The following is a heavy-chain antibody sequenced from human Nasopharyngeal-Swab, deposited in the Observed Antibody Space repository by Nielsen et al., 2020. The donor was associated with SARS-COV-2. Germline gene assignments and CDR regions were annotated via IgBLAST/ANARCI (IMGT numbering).Heavy chain of an antibody. CDR3: ARDRLRWLQSGSFLNPDAFDI. J-gene: IGHJ3*02. CDR2: ISSSSSYI. D-gene: IGHD5-24*01. Sequence: WIRQPPGKGLEWVSSISSSSSYIYYADSVKGRFTISRDNAKNSLYLQMNSLRAEDTAVYYCARDRLRWLQSGSFLNPDAFDIWGQGTMVTVSS. V-gene: IGHV3-21*04.